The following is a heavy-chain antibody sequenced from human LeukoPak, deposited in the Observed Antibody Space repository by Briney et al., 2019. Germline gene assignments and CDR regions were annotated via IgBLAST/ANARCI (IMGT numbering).Heavy chain of an antibody. CDR1: GFIFSDYG. CDR3: ARWGGTRQYYFDY. Sequence: GGSLRLSCAVPGFIFSDYGFHWVRQAPGKGLEWVAVIRFDGSIKQYADSVNRRFTIFRDASKHNLYLQTNFLKPEHLALYYCARWGGTRQYYFDYWGQGTLVTVSS. CDR2: IRFDGSIK. V-gene: IGHV3-33*01. J-gene: IGHJ4*02. D-gene: IGHD1-1*01.